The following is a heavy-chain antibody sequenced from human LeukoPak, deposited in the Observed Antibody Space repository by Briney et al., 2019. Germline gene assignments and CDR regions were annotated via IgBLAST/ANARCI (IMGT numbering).Heavy chain of an antibody. V-gene: IGHV4-34*01. D-gene: IGHD2-2*01. J-gene: IGHJ6*02. CDR1: GGSFSGYY. CDR2: INHSGST. Sequence: PSETLPLTCAVYGGSFSGYYWSWIRQPPGKGLEWIGEINHSGSTNYNPSLKSRVTISVDTSKNQFSLKLSSVTAADTAAYYCARALIVVVPAAIPAYYYYGMDVWDQGTTVTVSS. CDR3: ARALIVVVPAAIPAYYYYGMDV.